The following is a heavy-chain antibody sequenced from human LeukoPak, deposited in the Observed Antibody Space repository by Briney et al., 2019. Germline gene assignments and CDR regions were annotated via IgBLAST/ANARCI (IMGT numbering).Heavy chain of an antibody. CDR2: ISGDGGST. V-gene: IGHV3-43*02. CDR3: AKDSNDFVYYFDY. J-gene: IGHJ4*02. CDR1: GFTFDDYA. D-gene: IGHD3-3*01. Sequence: PGGSLRLSCAVSGFTFDDYAMHWVRQAPGKGLEWVSLISGDGGSTYYADSVKGRFTISRDNSKNSLYLQMNSLRIEDTALYYCAKDSNDFVYYFDYWGQGTLVTVSS.